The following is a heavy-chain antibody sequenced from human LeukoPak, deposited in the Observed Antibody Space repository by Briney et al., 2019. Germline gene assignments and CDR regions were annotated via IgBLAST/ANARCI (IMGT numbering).Heavy chain of an antibody. Sequence: SETLSLTCTVPGGSISSYYWTWIRQPPGKGLEWIGYIHYSGSTNYNPSLKSRVTISVDTSKNQFSLNLSSVTAADTAVYYCASMPVTASFFDYWGQGTLVTVSS. CDR2: IHYSGST. D-gene: IGHD2-21*02. V-gene: IGHV4-59*01. J-gene: IGHJ4*02. CDR1: GGSISSYY. CDR3: ASMPVTASFFDY.